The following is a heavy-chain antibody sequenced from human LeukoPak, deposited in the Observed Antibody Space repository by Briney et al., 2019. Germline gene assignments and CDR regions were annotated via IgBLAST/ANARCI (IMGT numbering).Heavy chain of an antibody. CDR3: ARELDRGAYGY. CDR1: GFTVSSNY. J-gene: IGHJ4*02. V-gene: IGHV3-53*01. Sequence: GGSLRLSCAASGFTVSSNYMSWVRQAPGKRLEWFSVIYSGGSTYYADSVKGRFTISRENSKNTLYLQMNSLRAEDAAVYYCARELDRGAYGYWGQGTLVTVSS. CDR2: IYSGGST. D-gene: IGHD3-16*01.